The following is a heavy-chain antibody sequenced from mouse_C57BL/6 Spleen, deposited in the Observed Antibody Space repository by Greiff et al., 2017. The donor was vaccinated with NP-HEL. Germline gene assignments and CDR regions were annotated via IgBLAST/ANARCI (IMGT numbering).Heavy chain of an antibody. D-gene: IGHD1-1*01. CDR3: AREWVDGSSLYWYFDV. CDR1: GYAFSSSW. J-gene: IGHJ1*03. Sequence: VQLQQSGPELVKPGASVKISCKASGYAFSSSWMNWVKQRPGKGLEWIGRIYPGDGDTNYNGKFKGKATLTADKSSSTAYMQLSSLTSEDSAVYFCAREWVDGSSLYWYFDVWGTGTTVTVSS. CDR2: IYPGDGDT. V-gene: IGHV1-82*01.